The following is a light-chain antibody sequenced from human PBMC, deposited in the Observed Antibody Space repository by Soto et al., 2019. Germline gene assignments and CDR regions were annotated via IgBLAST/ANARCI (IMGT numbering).Light chain of an antibody. J-gene: IGKJ4*01. CDR2: DAS. V-gene: IGKV3-20*01. CDR1: QTVRNNY. CDR3: QQFSSSPLT. Sequence: VWAQSPCRLSWSAGGRSTVCCRASQTVRNNYLAWYQQKPGQAPRLLIYDASSRAPGIPDRFSGGGSGTDFTLTISRLEPEDFAVYYCQQFSSSPLTFGGGTTVDIK.